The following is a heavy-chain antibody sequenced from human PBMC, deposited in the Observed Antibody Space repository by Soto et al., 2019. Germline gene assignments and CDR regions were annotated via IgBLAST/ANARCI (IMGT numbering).Heavy chain of an antibody. CDR1: GGSISSGGYY. Sequence: QVQLQESGPGLVKPSQTLSLTCTVSGGSISSGGYYWSWIRQHPGKGLEWIGYIYYSGSTYYNPSLKSRVTISVDTSKTQFSLKLSSVTAADTAVHYCARRGGSWYGEYFQHWGQGTLVTVSS. CDR3: ARRGGSWYGEYFQH. CDR2: IYYSGST. D-gene: IGHD6-13*01. J-gene: IGHJ1*01. V-gene: IGHV4-31*03.